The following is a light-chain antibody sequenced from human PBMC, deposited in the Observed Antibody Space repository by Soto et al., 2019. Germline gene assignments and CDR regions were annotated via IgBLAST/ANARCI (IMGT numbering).Light chain of an antibody. CDR2: GAS. Sequence: EIVLTQSPGTLSLSPGEGATLSCRASQSVSRNYLVWYQQKPGQAPRLLIYGASGRATGIPDRFSGSGSGTDFTLTISRLEPEDFAVYYCQQRSNFITFGQGTRLEIK. J-gene: IGKJ5*01. CDR3: QQRSNFIT. V-gene: IGKV3D-20*02. CDR1: QSVSRNY.